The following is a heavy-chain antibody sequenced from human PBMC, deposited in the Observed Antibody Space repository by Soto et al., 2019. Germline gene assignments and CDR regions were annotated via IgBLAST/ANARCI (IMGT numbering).Heavy chain of an antibody. CDR1: GYTFTSYA. CDR2: INSNNGNT. Sequence: ASVKVSCKASGYTFTSYAMHWVRQAPGQRLECMGWINSNNGNTEYSQKFQDRVTITRDTSASTVYMELHSLRSEDTAVYYCARDRVSRRFDYWGQGTLVTVS. D-gene: IGHD3-16*02. CDR3: ARDRVSRRFDY. V-gene: IGHV1-3*04. J-gene: IGHJ4*02.